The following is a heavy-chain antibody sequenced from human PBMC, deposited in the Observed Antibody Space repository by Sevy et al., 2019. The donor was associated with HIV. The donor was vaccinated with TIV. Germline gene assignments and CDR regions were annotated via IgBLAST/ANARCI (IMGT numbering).Heavy chain of an antibody. Sequence: SQTLSLTCVVYGGSFSGYFWSWIRQPPGKGLEWIGEVNHSGSTNYSPSLKSRVTISVDTSKNQFSLKLSSVTAPDTAVYYCAREGGDYDILTGYSPRYGMDVWGQGTTVTVSS. J-gene: IGHJ6*02. CDR3: AREGGDYDILTGYSPRYGMDV. CDR1: GGSFSGYF. D-gene: IGHD3-9*01. CDR2: VNHSGST. V-gene: IGHV4-34*01.